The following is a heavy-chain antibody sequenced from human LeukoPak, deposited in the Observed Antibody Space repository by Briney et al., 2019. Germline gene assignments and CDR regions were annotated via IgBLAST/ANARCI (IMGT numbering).Heavy chain of an antibody. CDR1: GFTFSTYW. V-gene: IGHV3-7*03. Sequence: GGSLRLSCAASGFTFSTYWMSWVRQAPGKGLEWLANIKQDGSEKYYVDSVKGRFTISRDNAKKPLYLQMNSLRAEDTAVYYCARHISPYYYGSGRNLFDYWGQGTLVTVSS. D-gene: IGHD3-10*01. CDR2: IKQDGSEK. J-gene: IGHJ4*02. CDR3: ARHISPYYYGSGRNLFDY.